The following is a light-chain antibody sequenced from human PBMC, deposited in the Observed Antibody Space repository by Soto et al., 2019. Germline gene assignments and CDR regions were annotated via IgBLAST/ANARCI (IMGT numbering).Light chain of an antibody. CDR3: AAWDDSLNGVV. CDR2: SGN. J-gene: IGLJ2*01. Sequence: QSVLTQPPSASGTPGQRVTISCSGSSSNVGSYTVYWYRQLPGTAPKVLIYSGNRRPSGVPARFSGSKSGTSASLAISGLQSEDEADYYCAAWDDSLNGVVFGGGTKLTVL. CDR1: SSNVGSYT. V-gene: IGLV1-44*01.